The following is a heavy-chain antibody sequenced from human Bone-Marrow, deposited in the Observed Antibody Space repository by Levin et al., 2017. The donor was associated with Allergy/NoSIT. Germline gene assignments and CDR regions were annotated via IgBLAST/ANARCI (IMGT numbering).Heavy chain of an antibody. D-gene: IGHD3-10*01. Sequence: ASVKVSCKASGGTFSSYAISWVRQAPGQGLEWMGGIIPIFGTANYAQKFQGRVTITADKSTSTAYMELSSLRSEDTAVYYCASSERITMVQGSWDLAFDIWGQGTMVTVSS. CDR3: ASSERITMVQGSWDLAFDI. J-gene: IGHJ3*02. CDR2: IIPIFGTA. V-gene: IGHV1-69*06. CDR1: GGTFSSYA.